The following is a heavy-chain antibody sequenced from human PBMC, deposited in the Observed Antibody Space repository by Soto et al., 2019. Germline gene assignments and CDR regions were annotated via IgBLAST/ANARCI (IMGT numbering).Heavy chain of an antibody. CDR3: ARDINPVYYDSSGYYYNWFDP. CDR1: GYTFTSYY. Sequence: ASVKVSCKASGYTFTSYYMHWVRQAPGQGLEWMGIINPSGGSTSYAQKFQGRVTMTRDTSTSTVYMELSSLRSEDTAVYYCARDINPVYYDSSGYYYNWFDPWGQGTLVTVYS. V-gene: IGHV1-46*01. J-gene: IGHJ5*02. D-gene: IGHD3-22*01. CDR2: INPSGGST.